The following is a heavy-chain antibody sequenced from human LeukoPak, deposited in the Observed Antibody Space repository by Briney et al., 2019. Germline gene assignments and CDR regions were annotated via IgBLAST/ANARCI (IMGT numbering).Heavy chain of an antibody. CDR2: TYYRSKWYN. Sequence: PSQTLSLTCAISGASVSSNSAAWNWVRQSPSRGLEWLGRTYYRSKWYNDYAVSVKSRITINPDTSKNQVSLQLNSVTPEDTAVYYCARGVVVITHGSMYNWFDPWGQGTLVTVSS. CDR3: ARGVVVITHGSMYNWFDP. J-gene: IGHJ5*02. D-gene: IGHD3-22*01. V-gene: IGHV6-1*01. CDR1: GASVSSNSAA.